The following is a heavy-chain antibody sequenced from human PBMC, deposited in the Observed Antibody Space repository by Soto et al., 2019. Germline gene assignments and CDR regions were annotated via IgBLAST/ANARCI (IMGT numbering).Heavy chain of an antibody. CDR1: GGTFSSSG. Sequence: SVKVSCKASGGTFSSSGFSWVRQAPGQGLEWMGMIVPSLDTTNYAQKFQARVTITADEVTSTAYMELRSLRSEDTAVYYCARWPQPRYTADPFAVDVWGQGTRVTVSS. J-gene: IGHJ6*02. D-gene: IGHD3-16*02. V-gene: IGHV1-69*11. CDR2: IVPSLDTT. CDR3: ARWPQPRYTADPFAVDV.